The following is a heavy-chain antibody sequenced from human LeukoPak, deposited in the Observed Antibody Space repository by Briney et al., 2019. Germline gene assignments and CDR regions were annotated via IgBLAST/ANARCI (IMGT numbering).Heavy chain of an antibody. D-gene: IGHD5-12*01. V-gene: IGHV3-11*04. CDR1: GFTFSDYY. CDR2: ISSSSSTI. Sequence: GGSLRLSCAASGFTFSDYYMSWIRQAPGKGLEWVSYISSSSSTIYYADSVKGRLTISRDNAKNSLYLQMNSLRDEDTAVYYCARVGAMATATIDYWGQGTLVTVSS. CDR3: ARVGAMATATIDY. J-gene: IGHJ4*02.